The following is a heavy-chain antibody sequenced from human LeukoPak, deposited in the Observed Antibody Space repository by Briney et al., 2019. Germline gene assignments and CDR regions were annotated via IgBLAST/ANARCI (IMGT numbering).Heavy chain of an antibody. J-gene: IGHJ4*02. V-gene: IGHV4-59*01. CDR3: ARSRDSNGYFPFNY. CDR1: GGSISTYF. CDR2: ISYSGTT. Sequence: SETLSLTCTVSGGSISTYFWNWIRQPPGKGLEWIGYISYSGTTNYNPSLKSRVTISVDTSKNQFSLKWSSVTAADTAVYYCARSRDSNGYFPFNYWGQGTLVTVSS. D-gene: IGHD3-22*01.